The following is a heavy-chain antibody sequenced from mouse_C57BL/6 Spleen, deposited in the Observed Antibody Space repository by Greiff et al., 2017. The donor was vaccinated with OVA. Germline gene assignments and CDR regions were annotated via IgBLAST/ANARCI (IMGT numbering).Heavy chain of an antibody. CDR2: IYPGSGST. Sequence: QVQLQQPGAELVKPGASVKMSCKASGYTFTSYWITWVKPRPGQGLEWIGDIYPGSGSTNYNEKFKSKATLTVDTSSSTAYMQLSSLTSEDCAIYDCARNGIPYAMDYWGQGTSVTVSS. CDR3: ARNGIPYAMDY. CDR1: GYTFTSYW. V-gene: IGHV1-55*01. J-gene: IGHJ4*01. D-gene: IGHD2-1*01.